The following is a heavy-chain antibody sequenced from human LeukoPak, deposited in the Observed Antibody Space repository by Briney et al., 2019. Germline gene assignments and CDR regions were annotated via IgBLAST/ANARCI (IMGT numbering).Heavy chain of an antibody. CDR1: GYTFTTYD. V-gene: IGHV1-8*01. CDR3: ARGPNKSDGGNSGSAWFDP. Sequence: ASVKVSCKASGYTFTTYDINGVRQATGQGLEWMGWMNPNSGNTGCAQKFQGRVTMTRNTSISTAYMELRSLRSEDTAVYYCARGPNKSDGGNSGSAWFDPWGQGNLVTVSS. J-gene: IGHJ5*02. CDR2: MNPNSGNT. D-gene: IGHD4-23*01.